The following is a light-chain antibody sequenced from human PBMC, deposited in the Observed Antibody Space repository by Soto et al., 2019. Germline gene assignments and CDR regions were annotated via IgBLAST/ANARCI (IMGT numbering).Light chain of an antibody. CDR1: QTIIGY. Sequence: DIQMTQSPSSLSASIGDSVTITCRASQTIIGYLNWYQQKPGKAPRLLINAASNLQSGVPSRFRGSGSETDFTLTITSLQPEDFATYYCQQSYTTPRTFGQRTKVEIQ. J-gene: IGKJ1*01. CDR2: AAS. CDR3: QQSYTTPRT. V-gene: IGKV1-39*01.